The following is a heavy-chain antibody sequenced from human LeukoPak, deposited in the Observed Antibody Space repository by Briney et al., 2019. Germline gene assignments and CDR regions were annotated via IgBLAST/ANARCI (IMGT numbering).Heavy chain of an antibody. CDR2: ISWNSGSI. Sequence: GGSLRLSCVASGFTFDDYVMNWVRQAPGKGLEWVSGISWNSGSIGYADSVKGRFTISRDNAKNSLYLQMNSLRAEDTALYYCAKDITPAAMRYFQHWGQGTLVTVSS. V-gene: IGHV3-9*01. D-gene: IGHD2-2*01. CDR1: GFTFDDYV. CDR3: AKDITPAAMRYFQH. J-gene: IGHJ1*01.